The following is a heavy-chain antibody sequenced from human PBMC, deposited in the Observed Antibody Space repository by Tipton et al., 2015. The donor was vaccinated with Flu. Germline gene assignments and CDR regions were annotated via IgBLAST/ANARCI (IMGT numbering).Heavy chain of an antibody. CDR2: IYFSDSG. D-gene: IGHD2-15*01. Sequence: TLSLTCTVSGGSISSSNHYWGWIRQPPGKGLEWIGSIYFSDSGHYNPSLKSRVTMSVDTLKNQLFLQLNSVTAADTAMYYCARQSRYCDGGTCYSGAWFDPWGQGTLVTVSS. V-gene: IGHV4-39*01. J-gene: IGHJ5*02. CDR3: ARQSRYCDGGTCYSGAWFDP. CDR1: GGSISSSNHY.